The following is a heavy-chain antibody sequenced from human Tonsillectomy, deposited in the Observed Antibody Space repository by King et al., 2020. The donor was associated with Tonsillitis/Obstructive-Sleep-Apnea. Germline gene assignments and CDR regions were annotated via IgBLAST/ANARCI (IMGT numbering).Heavy chain of an antibody. CDR2: ISYDGSNK. D-gene: IGHD5-12*01. V-gene: IGHV3-30*01. Sequence: VQLVESGGGVVQPGRSLRLSCAASGFTFSSYAMHWVRQAPGKGLEWVAVISYDGSNKYYADSVKGRFTISRDNSKNTLYLQMYSLRAEDTAVYYCASDDEYSGYAHWGQGTMVTVSS. J-gene: IGHJ3*01. CDR1: GFTFSSYA. CDR3: ASDDEYSGYAH.